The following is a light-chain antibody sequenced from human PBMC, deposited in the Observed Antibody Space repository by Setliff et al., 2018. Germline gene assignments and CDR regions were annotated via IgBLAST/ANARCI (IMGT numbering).Light chain of an antibody. V-gene: IGLV2-14*01. Sequence: QSALTQPASVSGSPGQSITISCTGSSSDVGGYNHVSWYQQHPGKAPKLMIYDVGKRPSGVSNRFSGSKPGNTASLTISGLQAEDEADYYCSSYTGSNSQVFGTGTKVTVL. J-gene: IGLJ1*01. CDR1: SSDVGGYNH. CDR2: DVG. CDR3: SSYTGSNSQV.